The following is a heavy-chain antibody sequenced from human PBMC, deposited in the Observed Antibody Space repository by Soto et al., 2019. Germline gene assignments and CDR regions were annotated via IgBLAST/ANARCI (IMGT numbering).Heavy chain of an antibody. J-gene: IGHJ5*02. CDR3: ARERSAAGTGWFDP. CDR2: MNPNSGNT. V-gene: IGHV1-8*01. CDR1: GYTFTSYD. Sequence: QVQLVQSGAEVKKPGASVKVSCKASGYTFTSYDINWVRQATGQGLEWMGWMNPNSGNTDYAQKFQGRVTMTRKTSISTAYMELSSLRSEDTAVYYCARERSAAGTGWFDPWGQGTLVTVSS. D-gene: IGHD6-13*01.